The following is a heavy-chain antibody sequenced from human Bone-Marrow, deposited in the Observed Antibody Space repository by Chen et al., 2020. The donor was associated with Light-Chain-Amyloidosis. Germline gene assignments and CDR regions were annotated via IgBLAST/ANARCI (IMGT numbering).Heavy chain of an antibody. CDR1: YW. CDR3: ARRRDGYNFDY. V-gene: IGHV5-51*01. Sequence: YWVGWVRQRPGKGLEWMGVIYPDDSDARYSPSFEGQVTISADKSITTAYLQWRSLKASDTAMYYCARRRDGYNFDYWGQGTLVTVSS. J-gene: IGHJ4*02. CDR2: IYPDDSDA. D-gene: IGHD5-12*01.